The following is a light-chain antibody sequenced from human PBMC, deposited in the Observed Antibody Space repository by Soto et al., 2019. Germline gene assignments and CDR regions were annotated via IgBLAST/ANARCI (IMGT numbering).Light chain of an antibody. CDR1: QGSSSY. J-gene: IGKJ4*01. V-gene: IGKV1-9*01. Sequence: DIQLTQSPSFLSASVGDRVTITSRASQGSSSYLAWYQQKPWKAPKLLIYAASPLQSGVPSRFSGTESGTEFTLTISSQQPEDFAPYYCQQRNSYPLTVGGGNKVEIK. CDR3: QQRNSYPLT. CDR2: AAS.